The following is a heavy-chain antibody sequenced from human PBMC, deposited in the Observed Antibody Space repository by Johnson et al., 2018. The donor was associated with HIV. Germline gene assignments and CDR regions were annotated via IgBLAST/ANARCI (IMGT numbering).Heavy chain of an antibody. Sequence: VQLVESGGGLVQPGGSLRLSCAASGFTFGSYWMSWVRQAPGKGLEWVANIKRDGSEKYYVDSVKGRFTISRDNAKNSLYLQMNSLRAEDTAMYYCARVVYDSSGYDWVDAFDIWGQGTMVTVSS. V-gene: IGHV3-7*01. J-gene: IGHJ3*02. CDR2: IKRDGSEK. D-gene: IGHD3-22*01. CDR1: GFTFGSYW. CDR3: ARVVYDSSGYDWVDAFDI.